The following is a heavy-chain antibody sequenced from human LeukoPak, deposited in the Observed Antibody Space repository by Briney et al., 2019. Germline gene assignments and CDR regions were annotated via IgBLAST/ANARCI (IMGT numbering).Heavy chain of an antibody. CDR2: IIPIFGTA. J-gene: IGHJ6*02. CDR1: GGTFSSYA. CDR3: ARTEDYDSRRGYNGMDV. V-gene: IGHV1-69*13. D-gene: IGHD3-9*01. Sequence: SVKVSCKASGGTFSSYAISWVRQAPGQGLEWMGGIIPIFGTANYAQKFQGRVTITADESTSTAYMELSSLRSEDTAVYYCARTEDYDSRRGYNGMDVWGQGTTVTVSS.